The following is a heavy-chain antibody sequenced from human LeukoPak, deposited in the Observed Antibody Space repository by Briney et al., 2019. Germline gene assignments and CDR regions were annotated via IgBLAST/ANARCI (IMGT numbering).Heavy chain of an antibody. CDR1: GFTFSKYG. CDR3: AREWGLIAVAGGPGY. J-gene: IGHJ4*02. CDR2: IWYDGHNK. Sequence: GGSLRLSCAASGFTFSKYGMHWVRQAPRKGLEWLALIWYDGHNKYYADSVKGQFSISRDNSKNTLFLEMNDLRAEDTALYYCAREWGLIAVAGGPGYWGQGTPVTVSS. V-gene: IGHV3-33*01. D-gene: IGHD6-19*01.